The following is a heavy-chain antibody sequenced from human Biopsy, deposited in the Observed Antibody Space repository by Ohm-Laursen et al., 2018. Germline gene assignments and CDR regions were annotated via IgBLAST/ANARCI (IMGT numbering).Heavy chain of an antibody. CDR2: IYPNSGDT. J-gene: IGHJ4*02. CDR3: ARDLLEWSLPS. Sequence: SVKVFCKASGDAFLGYYLHWVRQAPGQGLEWMGSIYPNSGDTDFAQKFQGRVSMTRDTSVSTAYLELSSLRSDDTAIYYCARDLLEWSLPSWGQGTQVTVSS. V-gene: IGHV1-2*02. D-gene: IGHD3-3*01. CDR1: GDAFLGYY.